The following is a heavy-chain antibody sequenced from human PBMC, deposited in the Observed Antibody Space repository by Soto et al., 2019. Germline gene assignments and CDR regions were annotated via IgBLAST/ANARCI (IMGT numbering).Heavy chain of an antibody. CDR1: GYTPTNYD. Sequence: QVPLVQSGAEVKKPGASVTVSCKTSGYTPTNYDIGWVRQAPGQRLEGMGWISAYNGNTNSAQKLQGRLTLTTDTSTRTDYMELRSLRSDDTAVYYCARALYRIGTYDAFDNLGQGTLVNVSS. J-gene: IGHJ4*02. CDR3: ARALYRIGTYDAFDN. CDR2: ISAYNGNT. V-gene: IGHV1-18*01. D-gene: IGHD3-16*01.